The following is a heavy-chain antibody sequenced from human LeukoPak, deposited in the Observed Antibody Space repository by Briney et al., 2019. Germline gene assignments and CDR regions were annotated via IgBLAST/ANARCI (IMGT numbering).Heavy chain of an antibody. V-gene: IGHV4-39*01. D-gene: IGHD3-9*01. CDR1: GGSISSSSYC. J-gene: IGHJ6*03. Sequence: SETLSLTCTVSGGSISSSSYCWGWIRQPPGKGLEWIGTIYYSGSTYYNPSLKSRVTISVDTSKNQFSLKLSSVTAADTAVYYCAKQGPDILTGYYYYYSIDVWGKGTTVTVSS. CDR2: IYYSGST. CDR3: AKQGPDILTGYYYYYSIDV.